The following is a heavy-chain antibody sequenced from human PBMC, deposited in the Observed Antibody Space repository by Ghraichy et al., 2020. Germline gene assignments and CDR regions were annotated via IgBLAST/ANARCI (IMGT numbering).Heavy chain of an antibody. CDR2: VNSDGTTT. J-gene: IGHJ4*02. D-gene: IGHD6-13*01. Sequence: LSLTCAASGFSFRSYWMHWVRQAPGKGLVWVSRVNSDGTTTSYADSVKGRITISRDNTKNTLYLQMNSLRAEDTAVYYSATGYSNSWYSFDYWGQGTLVTVSS. CDR3: ATGYSNSWYSFDY. V-gene: IGHV3-74*01. CDR1: GFSFRSYW.